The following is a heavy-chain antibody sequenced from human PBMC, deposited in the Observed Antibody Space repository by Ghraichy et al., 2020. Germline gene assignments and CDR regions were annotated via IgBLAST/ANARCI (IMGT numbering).Heavy chain of an antibody. Sequence: GGSLRLSCAASGFTFSNYWMHWVRQAPGKGLVWVSRINSDGRSISYADSVKGRFTISRDNAKNTLYLQMNSLRAEDTAVYYCAREPICSGAGCYLHAFAIGGQETMVTVSS. CDR3: AREPICSGAGCYLHAFAI. J-gene: IGHJ3*02. CDR1: GFTFSNYW. CDR2: INSDGRSI. V-gene: IGHV3-74*01. D-gene: IGHD2-15*01.